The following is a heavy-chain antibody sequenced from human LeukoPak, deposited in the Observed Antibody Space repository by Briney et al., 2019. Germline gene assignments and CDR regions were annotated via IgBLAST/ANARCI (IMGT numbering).Heavy chain of an antibody. J-gene: IGHJ4*02. CDR3: ARRLRWSSVVDY. CDR1: GGSFSGYY. D-gene: IGHD4-23*01. Sequence: PSETLSLTCAVYGGSFSGYYWSWIRQPPGKGLEWIGEINHSGSTNYNPSLKSRVTISVDTSKNQFSLKVSSVTAADTAVYYCARRLRWSSVVDYWGQGTLVTVSS. V-gene: IGHV4-34*01. CDR2: INHSGST.